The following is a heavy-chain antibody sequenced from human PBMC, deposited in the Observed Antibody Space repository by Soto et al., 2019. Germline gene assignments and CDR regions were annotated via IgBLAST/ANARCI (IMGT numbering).Heavy chain of an antibody. CDR1: GGSISSSSYY. J-gene: IGHJ5*02. D-gene: IGHD2-15*01. CDR2: IYYSGST. CDR3: ASSGYCSGGSCYNWFDP. V-gene: IGHV4-39*07. Sequence: PSETLSLTCTVSGGSISSSSYYWGWIRQPPGKGLEWIGSIYYSGSTYYNPSLKSRVTISVDTSKNQFSLKLSSVTAADTAVYYCASSGYCSGGSCYNWFDPWGQGTLVTVSS.